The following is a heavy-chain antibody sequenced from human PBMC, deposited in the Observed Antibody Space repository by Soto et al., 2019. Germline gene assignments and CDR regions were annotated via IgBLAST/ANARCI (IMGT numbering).Heavy chain of an antibody. CDR2: IYYSGST. CDR3: ARVLGNDAFDI. V-gene: IGHV4-59*12. J-gene: IGHJ3*02. CDR1: GDSISSYY. Sequence: PSETLSLTCTVSGDSISSYYWSWIRQPPGKGLEWIGYIYYSGSTNYNPSLKSRVTISVDKSKNQFSLKLSSVTAADTAVYYCARVLGNDAFDIWGQGTMVTVSS. D-gene: IGHD3-3*02.